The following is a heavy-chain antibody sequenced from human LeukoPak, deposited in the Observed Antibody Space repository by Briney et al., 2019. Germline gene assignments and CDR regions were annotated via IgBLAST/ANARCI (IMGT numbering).Heavy chain of an antibody. CDR1: GGSISSYY. CDR3: ARGTVGMDV. J-gene: IGHJ6*02. V-gene: IGHV4-59*12. CDR2: IYYSGST. Sequence: SETLSLTCTVSGGSISSYYWSWIRQPPGKGLEWIGYIYYSGSTNYNPSLKSRVTISVDTSKNQFSLKLSSVTAADTAVYYCARGTVGMDVWSQGTTVTVSS.